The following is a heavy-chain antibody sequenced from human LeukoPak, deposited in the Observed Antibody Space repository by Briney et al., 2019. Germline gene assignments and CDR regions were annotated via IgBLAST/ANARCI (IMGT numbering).Heavy chain of an antibody. Sequence: PGGSLRLSCAASGFTFSSYSMNWVRQAPGKGLEWVSSISSSSSYIYYADSVKGRFTISRDNAKNSLYLQMNSLRAEDTAVYYSARQQDSSGWTNDAFDIWGQGTMVTVSS. CDR2: ISSSSSYI. V-gene: IGHV3-21*01. CDR1: GFTFSSYS. D-gene: IGHD6-19*01. CDR3: ARQQDSSGWTNDAFDI. J-gene: IGHJ3*02.